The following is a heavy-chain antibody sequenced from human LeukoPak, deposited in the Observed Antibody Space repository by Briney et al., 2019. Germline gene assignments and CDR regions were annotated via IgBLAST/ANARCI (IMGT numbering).Heavy chain of an antibody. D-gene: IGHD3-22*01. V-gene: IGHV3-23*01. CDR2: ISGSGGST. CDR3: AKQSGTMIVVVHTYCDY. CDR1: GFTFSSYA. J-gene: IGHJ4*02. Sequence: GGSLRLSCAASGFTFSSYAMSWVRQAPGKGLEWVSAISGSGGSTYYADSVKGRFTISRDNSKNTLYLQMNSLRAEDTAVYYCAKQSGTMIVVVHTYCDYWGQGTLVTVSS.